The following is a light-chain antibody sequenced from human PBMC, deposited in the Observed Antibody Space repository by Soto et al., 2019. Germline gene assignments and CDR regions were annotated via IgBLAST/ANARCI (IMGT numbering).Light chain of an antibody. CDR2: RNN. CDR1: SSNIGSNY. CDR3: AAWDDSLSGPSYV. J-gene: IGLJ1*01. V-gene: IGLV1-47*01. Sequence: TQRRLWKGSRSQWVTFSCSESSSNIGSNYVYWYQQLPGTAPKLLIYRNNQRPSGVPDRFSGSKSGTSASLAISGLRSEDEADYYCAAWDDSLSGPSYVFGTGSKFTLL.